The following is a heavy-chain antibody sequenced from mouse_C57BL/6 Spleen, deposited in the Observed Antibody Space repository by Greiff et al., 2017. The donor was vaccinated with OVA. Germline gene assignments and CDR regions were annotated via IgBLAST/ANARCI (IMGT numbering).Heavy chain of an antibody. CDR2: IDPSDSET. Sequence: QVQLQQSGAELVRPGSSVKLSCKASGYTFTSYWMHWVKQRPIQGLEWIGNIDPSDSETHYNQKFKDKATLTVDKSSSTAYMQLSSLTSEDSAVYYCARRGEYDYDDYWGQGTTLTVSS. D-gene: IGHD2-4*01. CDR1: GYTFTSYW. J-gene: IGHJ2*01. V-gene: IGHV1-52*01. CDR3: ARRGEYDYDDY.